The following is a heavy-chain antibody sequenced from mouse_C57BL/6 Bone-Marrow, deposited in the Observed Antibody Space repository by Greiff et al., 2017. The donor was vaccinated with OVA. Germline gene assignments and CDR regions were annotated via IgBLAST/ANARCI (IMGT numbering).Heavy chain of an antibody. D-gene: IGHD2-10*02. CDR3: ARSIVYGNLDY. V-gene: IGHV1-63*01. CDR1: GYTFTNYW. Sequence: VQVVASGAELVRPGTSVKMSCKASGYTFTNYWIGWAKQRPGHGLEWIGDIYPGGGYTNYNEKFKGQATLTADKSSSTAYMQFSSLTSEDSAIYYCARSIVYGNLDYWGQGTTLTVSS. CDR2: IYPGGGYT. J-gene: IGHJ2*01.